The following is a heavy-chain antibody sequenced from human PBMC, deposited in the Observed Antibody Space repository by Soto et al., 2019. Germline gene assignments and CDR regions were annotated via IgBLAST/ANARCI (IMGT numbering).Heavy chain of an antibody. D-gene: IGHD2-21*01. CDR3: ASRRGVGESLGMDV. CDR2: IYPGDSDI. V-gene: IGHV5-51*01. CDR1: GYFFTTYW. Sequence: PGESLKISCQGSGYFFTTYWIAWVSQMPGKGLEWMGIIYPGDSDIRYSPSFQGQVTISADVSISTDKSITAAYLQWSSLQASDTAIYYCASRRGVGESLGMDVWSQGTAVTVS. J-gene: IGHJ6*01.